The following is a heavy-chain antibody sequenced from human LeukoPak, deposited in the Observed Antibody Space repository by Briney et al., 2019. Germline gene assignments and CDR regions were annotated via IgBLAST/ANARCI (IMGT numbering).Heavy chain of an antibody. J-gene: IGHJ4*02. Sequence: ASVKVSCKASGYTFTSYGISWVRQAPGQGLEWMAWMNPNSGNTGYVQKFRGRLTMTRDTFIGTAYMELSSLGSEDTAVYYCVRSSSLVRGVIILTSNHHGIHWGQGTLVTVTS. V-gene: IGHV1-8*02. CDR2: MNPNSGNT. CDR3: VRSSSLVRGVIILTSNHHGIH. CDR1: GYTFTSYG. D-gene: IGHD3-10*01.